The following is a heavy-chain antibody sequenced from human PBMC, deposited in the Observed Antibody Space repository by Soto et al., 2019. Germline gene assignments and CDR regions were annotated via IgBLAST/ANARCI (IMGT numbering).Heavy chain of an antibody. CDR3: ARDKESSTPYYYGMDV. CDR2: ISSSGRTI. D-gene: IGHD6-13*01. V-gene: IGHV3-11*01. CDR1: GFTFSDYY. Sequence: GSLRLSCAASGFTFSDYYMSWIRQAPGKGLEWVSYISSSGRTIYYADSVKGRFTISRDNAKNSLYLQMNSLRVEDTAVYYCARDKESSTPYYYGMDVWGQGTTVTVSS. J-gene: IGHJ6*02.